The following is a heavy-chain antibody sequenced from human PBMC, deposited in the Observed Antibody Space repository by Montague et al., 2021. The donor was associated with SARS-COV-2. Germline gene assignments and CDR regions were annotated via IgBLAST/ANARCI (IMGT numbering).Heavy chain of an antibody. CDR3: ARGQPPRITFGGIISYGLDV. J-gene: IGHJ6*02. CDR2: INHSGST. V-gene: IGHV4-34*01. CDR1: GGSFSGYY. D-gene: IGHD3-16*02. Sequence: SETLSLTCAVYGGSFSGYYWTWIRQPPGKGLEWIGEINHSGSTNYNPSLKSRVTISVDTSKNQFSLKLRSATAADTAVYYCARGQPPRITFGGIISYGLDVWGQGTTVTVSS.